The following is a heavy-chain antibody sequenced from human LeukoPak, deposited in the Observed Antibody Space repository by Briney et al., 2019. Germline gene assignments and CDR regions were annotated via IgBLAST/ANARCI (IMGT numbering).Heavy chain of an antibody. J-gene: IGHJ5*02. CDR1: GFSFNSYA. D-gene: IGHD3-10*01. V-gene: IGHV3-30*18. CDR2: ILHDGSKA. CDR3: AKDRYGSGNNWLDP. Sequence: GRSLSLSCRASGFSFNSYAIHWVRQPPGKGLEWLAFILHDGSKAYHADSINGRFTISRDNSNNTLFLQMSSLTTEDTAVYYCAKDRYGSGNNWLDPWGQGTLVTVSS.